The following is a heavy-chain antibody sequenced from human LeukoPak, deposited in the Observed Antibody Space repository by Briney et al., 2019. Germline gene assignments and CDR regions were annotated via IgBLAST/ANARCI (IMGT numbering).Heavy chain of an antibody. CDR1: GYTFTGYY. CDR3: AKEAAAVGVGYFTH. J-gene: IGHJ4*02. Sequence: ASVKVSCKASGYTFTGYYMHWVRQAPGQGLEWMGWINPNSGGTNYAQKFQGRVTMTRDTSISTAYMELSRLRSDDTAIYYCAKEAAAVGVGYFTHWGQGTLVTVSS. CDR2: INPNSGGT. D-gene: IGHD6-25*01. V-gene: IGHV1-2*02.